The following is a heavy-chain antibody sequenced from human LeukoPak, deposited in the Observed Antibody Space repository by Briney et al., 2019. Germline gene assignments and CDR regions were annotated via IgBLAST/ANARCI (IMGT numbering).Heavy chain of an antibody. CDR1: GYTFTSYY. CDR2: INPSGGST. D-gene: IGHD6-19*01. CDR3: AGGHLTSRIAVAGTLDY. V-gene: IGHV1-46*01. Sequence: AAVKVSCKASGYTFTSYYMHWVRQAPGQGLEWMGIINPSGGSTSYAQKFQGRVTMTRDTSTSTVYMELSSLRSEDTAVYYCAGGHLTSRIAVAGTLDYWGQGTLVTVSS. J-gene: IGHJ4*02.